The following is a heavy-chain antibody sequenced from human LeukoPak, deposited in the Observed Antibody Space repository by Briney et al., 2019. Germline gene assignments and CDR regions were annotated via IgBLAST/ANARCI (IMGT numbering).Heavy chain of an antibody. CDR2: ISGSGGST. CDR1: GFAFSSYA. D-gene: IGHD3-3*01. V-gene: IGHV3-23*01. CDR3: AKGITIFGVVYSWPFDY. J-gene: IGHJ4*02. Sequence: GGSLRLSCAASGFAFSSYAMSWVRQAPGKGLEWVSAISGSGGSTYYADSVKGRFTISRDNSKNTLYLQMNSLRAEDTAVYYCAKGITIFGVVYSWPFDYWGQGTLVTVSS.